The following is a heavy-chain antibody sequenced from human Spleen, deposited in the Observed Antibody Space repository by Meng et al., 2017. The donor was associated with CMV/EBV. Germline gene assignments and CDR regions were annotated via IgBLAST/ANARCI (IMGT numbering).Heavy chain of an antibody. Sequence: SLKISCSASGFIFDDYGMHWVRQAPGKGLEWVSGISWNSGSIGYADSVKGRFTISRDNAKKSLYLQMDSLRGEDTAVYYCARKYDFWSGWYFDYWGQGTLVTVSS. CDR3: ARKYDFWSGWYFDY. CDR1: GFIFDDYG. CDR2: ISWNSGSI. D-gene: IGHD3/OR15-3a*01. V-gene: IGHV3-9*01. J-gene: IGHJ4*02.